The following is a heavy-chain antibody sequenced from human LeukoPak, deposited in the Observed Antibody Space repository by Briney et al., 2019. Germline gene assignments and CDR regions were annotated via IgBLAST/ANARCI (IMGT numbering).Heavy chain of an antibody. D-gene: IGHD2-2*01. V-gene: IGHV4-34*01. CDR3: AKASSTQDAFDI. CDR2: INHSGST. J-gene: IGHJ3*02. CDR1: GGSFSGYY. Sequence: SETLSLTCAVYGGSFSGYYWSWIRQPPGKGLEWIGEINHSGSTNYNPSLKSRVTISVDTSKNQFSLKLSSVTAADTAVYYCAKASSTQDAFDIWGQGTMVTVSS.